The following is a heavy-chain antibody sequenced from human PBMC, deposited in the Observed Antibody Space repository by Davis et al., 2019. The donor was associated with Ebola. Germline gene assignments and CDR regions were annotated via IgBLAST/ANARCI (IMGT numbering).Heavy chain of an antibody. J-gene: IGHJ3*01. CDR1: GFMFTGYV. V-gene: IGHV3-23*01. CDR2: VGLGTDT. D-gene: IGHD6-19*01. Sequence: GGSLRLSCAASGFMFTGYVLSWVRQAPGKGLEWVSTVGLGTDTYYADSVKGRFTISRDNYQNTLFLQMNSLRVEDTAIYYCVKDTSNVWFDVWGQGTMVTVSS. CDR3: VKDTSNVWFDV.